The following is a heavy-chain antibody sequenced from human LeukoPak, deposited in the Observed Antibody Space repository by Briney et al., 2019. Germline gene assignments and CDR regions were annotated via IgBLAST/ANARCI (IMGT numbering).Heavy chain of an antibody. Sequence: PGRSLRLSCAASGFTFSSYGMHWVRQAPGKGLEWVAVISYDGSNKYYADSVRGRFTISRDNSENTLYLQMNSLRAEDTAVYYCAKDGSGYSYGYTSDYWGQGTLVTVSS. V-gene: IGHV3-30*18. D-gene: IGHD5-18*01. CDR3: AKDGSGYSYGYTSDY. J-gene: IGHJ4*02. CDR2: ISYDGSNK. CDR1: GFTFSSYG.